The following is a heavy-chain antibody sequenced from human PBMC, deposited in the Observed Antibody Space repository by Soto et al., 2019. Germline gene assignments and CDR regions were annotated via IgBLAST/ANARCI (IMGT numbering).Heavy chain of an antibody. Sequence: SQTLSLTCAISGDSVSSNSAAWNWIRQSPSRGLEWLGRTYYRSKWYNDYAVSVKSRITINPDTSKNQFSLQLNSVTPEDTAVYYCARGRAVAGKVSYYYYGMHVWGPGTTVTV. CDR1: GDSVSSNSAA. V-gene: IGHV6-1*01. CDR2: TYYRSKWYN. D-gene: IGHD6-19*01. J-gene: IGHJ6*02. CDR3: ARGRAVAGKVSYYYYGMHV.